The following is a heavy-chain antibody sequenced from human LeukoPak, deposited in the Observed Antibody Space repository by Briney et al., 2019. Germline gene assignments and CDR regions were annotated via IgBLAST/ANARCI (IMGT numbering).Heavy chain of an antibody. V-gene: IGHV4-59*01. Sequence: PSETLSLTCTVSGGSISSYYWSWIRQPPGKRLEWIGYIYYSGSTSYNPSLKSRVTISVDTSKNQFSLKLSSVTAADTAVYYCARDLYAVAGTVDAFDIWGQGTMVTVSS. CDR1: GGSISSYY. J-gene: IGHJ3*02. CDR2: IYYSGST. CDR3: ARDLYAVAGTVDAFDI. D-gene: IGHD6-19*01.